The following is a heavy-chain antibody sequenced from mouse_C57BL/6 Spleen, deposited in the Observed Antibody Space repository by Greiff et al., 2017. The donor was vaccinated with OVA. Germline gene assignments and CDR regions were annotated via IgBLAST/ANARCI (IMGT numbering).Heavy chain of an antibody. V-gene: IGHV5-16*01. CDR1: GFTFSDYY. Sequence: DVKLVESEGGLVQPGSSMKLSCTASGFTFSDYYMAWVRQVPEKGLEWVANINYDGSSTYYLDSLKSRFIISRDNAKNILYLQMSSLKSEDTATYYCAREDYGSSGYFDVWGTGTTVTVSS. CDR3: AREDYGSSGYFDV. J-gene: IGHJ1*03. D-gene: IGHD1-1*01. CDR2: INYDGSST.